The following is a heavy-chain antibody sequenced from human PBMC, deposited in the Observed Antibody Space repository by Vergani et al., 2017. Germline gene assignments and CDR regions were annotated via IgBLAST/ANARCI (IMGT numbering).Heavy chain of an antibody. Sequence: QVQLVQSGAEVKKPGASVKVSCKASGYTFTSYAMHWVRQAPGQRLEWMGWINAGNGNTKYSQKFQGRVTITRDTSASTAYMELSSLRSEDTAVYYCARDLGYSSGWYLSYGMDVWGQGTTVTVSS. CDR3: ARDLGYSSGWYLSYGMDV. CDR2: INAGNGNT. V-gene: IGHV1-3*01. J-gene: IGHJ6*02. D-gene: IGHD6-19*01. CDR1: GYTFTSYA.